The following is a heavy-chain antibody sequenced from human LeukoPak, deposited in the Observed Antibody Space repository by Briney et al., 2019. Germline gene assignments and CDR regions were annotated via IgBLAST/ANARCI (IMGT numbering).Heavy chain of an antibody. CDR3: ARGGGL. CDR2: ISSSSSII. D-gene: IGHD3-16*01. CDR1: GFTFSSYW. J-gene: IGHJ4*02. Sequence: GGSLRLSCAVSGFTFSSYWMHWVRQAPGKGLEWVSSISSSSSIIYYADSLKGRSTISRDNAKNSLYLQMNSLGAEDTAVYYCARGGGLWGQGTLVTVSS. V-gene: IGHV3-21*01.